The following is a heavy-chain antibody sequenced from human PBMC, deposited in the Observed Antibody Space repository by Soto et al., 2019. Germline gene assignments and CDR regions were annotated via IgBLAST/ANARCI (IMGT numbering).Heavy chain of an antibody. J-gene: IGHJ4*02. CDR2: ISGSGGST. D-gene: IGHD3-10*01. Sequence: EVQLLESGGGLVQPGGSLRLSCAASGFTFSSYAMSWVRQAPGKGLEWVSAISGSGGSTYYADSVKGRFTISRDNSKNTLYLQMNSLRAEDTAVYYCANGKWIGVIEDYWGQGTLVTVSS. CDR3: ANGKWIGVIEDY. CDR1: GFTFSSYA. V-gene: IGHV3-23*01.